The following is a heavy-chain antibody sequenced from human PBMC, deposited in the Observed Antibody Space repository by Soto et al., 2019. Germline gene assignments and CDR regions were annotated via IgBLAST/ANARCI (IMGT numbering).Heavy chain of an antibody. V-gene: IGHV1-24*01. D-gene: IGHD3-22*01. CDR3: ATAHYYDSSGYQNWFDP. J-gene: IGHJ5*02. CDR1: GSTLPELS. Sequence: ALVKVSSKVSGSTLPELSMHWVRQPPGKGLEWMGGFAPEDGETIYAQKFQGRVTMTEDTSTDTAYMELSSLRSEDTAVYYCATAHYYDSSGYQNWFDPWGQGTLVTFSS. CDR2: FAPEDGET.